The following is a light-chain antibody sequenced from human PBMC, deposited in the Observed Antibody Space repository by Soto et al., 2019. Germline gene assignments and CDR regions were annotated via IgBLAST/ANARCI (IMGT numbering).Light chain of an antibody. CDR3: LQRGDWPPLT. CDR2: DAS. J-gene: IGKJ1*01. V-gene: IGKV3-11*01. Sequence: EIVLTQSPATLSLSPGERATLSCRARQSVGSSLAWYQQKPGQAPRLLIYDASNRATGIPARFSGSGSGTYFTLTLSSLESEDFAVYYCLQRGDWPPLTFGQGTKVEIK. CDR1: QSVGSS.